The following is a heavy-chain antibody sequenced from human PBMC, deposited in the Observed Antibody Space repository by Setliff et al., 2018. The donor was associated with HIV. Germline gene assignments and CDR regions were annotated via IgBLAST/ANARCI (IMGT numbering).Heavy chain of an antibody. D-gene: IGHD6-25*01. CDR2: VNPKSGNT. V-gene: IGHV1-8*02. J-gene: IGHJ6*03. CDR3: ARGAWYTSGWHSSRYMDV. CDR1: GYTFTSSD. Sequence: ASVKVSCKASGYTFTSSDIYWVRQATGQGLEWMGWVNPKSGNTGYAQEFQGRVIMTRDTSISTVYMELRSLRSEDTAVYYCARGAWYTSGWHSSRYMDVWGKGTTVTVSS.